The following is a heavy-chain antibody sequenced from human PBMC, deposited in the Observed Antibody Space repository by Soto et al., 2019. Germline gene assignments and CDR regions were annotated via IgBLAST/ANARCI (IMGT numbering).Heavy chain of an antibody. CDR1: GFSLSNGRMG. J-gene: IGHJ6*02. CDR2: FFSDVER. CDR3: ARMDGDYNYYALDV. D-gene: IGHD4-17*01. Sequence: QVTLKESGPVLVKPTETLTLTCTVSGFSLSNGRMGVSWIPQPPGKPLEWLAHFFSDVERSYSASMQSRLTLSTDTSGSQVVLTMTNMDPVDTATYYCARMDGDYNYYALDVWGQGTTVTVSS. V-gene: IGHV2-26*01.